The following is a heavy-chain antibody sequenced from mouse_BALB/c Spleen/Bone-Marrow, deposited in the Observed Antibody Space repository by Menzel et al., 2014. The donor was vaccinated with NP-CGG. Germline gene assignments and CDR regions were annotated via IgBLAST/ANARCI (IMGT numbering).Heavy chain of an antibody. J-gene: IGHJ1*01. CDR1: GFNIKDTY. D-gene: IGHD2-4*01. CDR3: ATMITDWYFDV. CDR2: IDPANGNT. V-gene: IGHV14-3*02. Sequence: VHVKQSGAELVKPGASVKLSCTASGFNIKDTYMHWVKQRPEQGLEWIGRIDPANGNTKYDPKFQGKATITADTSSNTAYLQHSSLTSEDAAVYYCATMITDWYFDVWGAGTTVTVSS.